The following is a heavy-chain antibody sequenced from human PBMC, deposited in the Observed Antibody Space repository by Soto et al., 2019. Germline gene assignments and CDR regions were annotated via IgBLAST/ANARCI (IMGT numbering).Heavy chain of an antibody. J-gene: IGHJ6*03. V-gene: IGHV1-69*05. CDR3: ARDLIPELPHYYYYMDV. CDR2: IIPIFGTA. CDR1: GGTFSSYA. Sequence: SVKVSCKASGGTFSSYAISWVRQAPGQGLEWMGGIIPIFGTANYAQKFQGRVTMTTDTSTSTAYMELRSLRSDDTAVYYCARDLIPELPHYYYYMDVWGKGTTVTVSS. D-gene: IGHD1-7*01.